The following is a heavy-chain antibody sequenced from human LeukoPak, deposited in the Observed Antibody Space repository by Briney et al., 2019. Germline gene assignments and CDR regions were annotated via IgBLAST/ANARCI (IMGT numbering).Heavy chain of an antibody. J-gene: IGHJ5*02. CDR1: GFTFSSYS. Sequence: GGSLRLSCAASGFTFSSYSMNWVRQAPGKGLEWVSYISSSSSTIYYADSVKGRFTISRDNAKNSLYLQMNGLRDEDTAVYYCARDPIPYDSSGYYYAWGQGTLVTVSS. D-gene: IGHD3-22*01. V-gene: IGHV3-48*02. CDR3: ARDPIPYDSSGYYYA. CDR2: ISSSSSTI.